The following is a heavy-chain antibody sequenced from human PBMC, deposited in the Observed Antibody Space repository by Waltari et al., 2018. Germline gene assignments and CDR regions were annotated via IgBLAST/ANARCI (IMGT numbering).Heavy chain of an antibody. CDR2: IYHSGST. J-gene: IGHJ4*02. D-gene: IGHD2-8*01. CDR1: GYSISSGYY. Sequence: QVQLQESGPGLVQPSETLSLTCAVSGYSISSGYYWGWLRSPPGKGLEWIGSIYHSGSTYYNPSLKSRVTISVDTSKNQFSLKLSSVTAADTAVYYCARRRGLERMVKNFDYWGQGTLVTVSS. V-gene: IGHV4-38-2*01. CDR3: ARRRGLERMVKNFDY.